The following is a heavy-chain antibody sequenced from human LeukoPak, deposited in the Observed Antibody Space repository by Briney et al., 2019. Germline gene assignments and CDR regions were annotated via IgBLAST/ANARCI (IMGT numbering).Heavy chain of an antibody. CDR2: IYYSGTT. J-gene: IGHJ5*02. Sequence: PSETLSLTCTVPGGSTSGYYWSWIRQPPGKGLEWIGYIYYSGTTNYNPSLKSRVTMSVDMSKNQFSLKLSSVTAADTAVYYCARRSSSWKNWFDPWGQGTLVTVSS. CDR3: ARRSSSWKNWFDP. CDR1: GGSTSGYY. D-gene: IGHD6-13*01. V-gene: IGHV4-59*01.